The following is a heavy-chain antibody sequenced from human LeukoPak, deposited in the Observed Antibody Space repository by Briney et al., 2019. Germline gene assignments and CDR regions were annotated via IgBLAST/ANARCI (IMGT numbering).Heavy chain of an antibody. Sequence: GGSLRLSCAASGFTFSSYAMHWVRQAPGKGLEWVSLISWDGGSTYYADSVKGRFTISRDNSKNSLYLQMNSLRAEDTALYYCAKAGPGNWDTDYYYMDVWGKGTTVTVSS. CDR1: GFTFSSYA. J-gene: IGHJ6*03. CDR3: AKAGPGNWDTDYYYMDV. CDR2: ISWDGGST. D-gene: IGHD1/OR15-1a*01. V-gene: IGHV3-43D*03.